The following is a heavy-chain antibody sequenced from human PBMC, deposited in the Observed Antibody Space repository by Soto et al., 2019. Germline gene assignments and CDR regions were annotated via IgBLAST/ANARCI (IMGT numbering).Heavy chain of an antibody. V-gene: IGHV3-15*07. CDR1: GFTFSNAW. CDR3: TTVEATTGVHYYYGMDV. Sequence: PGGSLRLSCAASGFTFSNAWMNWVRQAPGKGLDWVGRIKSKTDGGTTDYAAPVKGRFTVSRDDSKNTLYLQMNSLKTEDTAVYYCTTVEATTGVHYYYGMDVWGQGTTVTVSS. J-gene: IGHJ6*02. CDR2: IKSKTDGGTT. D-gene: IGHD1-26*01.